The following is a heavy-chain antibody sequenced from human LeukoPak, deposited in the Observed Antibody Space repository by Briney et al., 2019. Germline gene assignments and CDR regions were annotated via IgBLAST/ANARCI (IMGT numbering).Heavy chain of an antibody. J-gene: IGHJ4*02. V-gene: IGHV4-59*01. CDR3: ARLRGNYFPDY. CDR1: SDSISGYY. CDR2: IYYSGSI. D-gene: IGHD2/OR15-2a*01. Sequence: SETLSLTCTVSSDSISGYYWTWIRQPPGKGLEWIGYIYYSGSINYNPSLKSRITISVDTSKNQFSLRLSSVTAADTAVYYCARLRGNYFPDYWGQGTLVTVSS.